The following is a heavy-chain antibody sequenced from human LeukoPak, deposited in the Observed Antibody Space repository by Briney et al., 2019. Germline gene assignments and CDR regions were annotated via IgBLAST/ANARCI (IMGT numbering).Heavy chain of an antibody. CDR2: IYPGDSDT. J-gene: IGHJ6*02. V-gene: IGHV5-51*01. CDR3: ATRPYSSGWSNYYYDMDV. Sequence: GESLKISCKGSGYSFTSYWIGWVRQMPGKGLEWMWIIYPGDSDTRYSPSFQGQVTISADKSINTAYLQWSSLKASDTAMYYCATRPYSSGWSNYYYDMDVWGQGTTVTVSS. D-gene: IGHD6-19*01. CDR1: GYSFTSYW.